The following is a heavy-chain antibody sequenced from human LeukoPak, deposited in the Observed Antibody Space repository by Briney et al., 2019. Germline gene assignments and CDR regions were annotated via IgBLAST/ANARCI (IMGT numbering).Heavy chain of an antibody. Sequence: PSETLSLTCTVSGGSISSYYWNWIRQPPGKGLEWIGYIYYSGSTNYNPSLKSRVTISVDTSKNQFSLKLSSVTAADTALYYCARGPGTWYYYWGQGTLVTVSS. J-gene: IGHJ4*02. CDR2: IYYSGST. CDR1: GGSISSYY. V-gene: IGHV4-59*12. D-gene: IGHD6-13*01. CDR3: ARGPGTWYYY.